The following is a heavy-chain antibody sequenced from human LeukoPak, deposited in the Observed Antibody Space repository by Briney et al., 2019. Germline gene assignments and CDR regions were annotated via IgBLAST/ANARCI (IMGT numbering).Heavy chain of an antibody. Sequence: ASVKVSCKASGYTFTGYYMHWVRQAPGQGLEWMGWINPNSGGTNYAQKFQGRVTMTRDTSISTAYMELSRLRSDDTAVYYCARVVRPDPTVTTDWYFDLWGRGTLVTVSS. J-gene: IGHJ2*01. CDR2: INPNSGGT. CDR3: ARVVRPDPTVTTDWYFDL. D-gene: IGHD4-17*01. CDR1: GYTFTGYY. V-gene: IGHV1-2*02.